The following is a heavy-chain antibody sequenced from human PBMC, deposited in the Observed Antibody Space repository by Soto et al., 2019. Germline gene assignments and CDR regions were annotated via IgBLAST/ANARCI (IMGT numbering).Heavy chain of an antibody. Sequence: PGGSLRLSCAASGFTFSSYAMHWVRQAPGKGLEWVAVISYDGSNKYYADSVKGRFTISRDNSKNTLYLQMNSLRAEDTAVYYCASSSTYYYGSGLFWGQGTLVTVSS. J-gene: IGHJ1*01. D-gene: IGHD3-10*01. CDR3: ASSSTYYYGSGLF. CDR2: ISYDGSNK. V-gene: IGHV3-30-3*01. CDR1: GFTFSSYA.